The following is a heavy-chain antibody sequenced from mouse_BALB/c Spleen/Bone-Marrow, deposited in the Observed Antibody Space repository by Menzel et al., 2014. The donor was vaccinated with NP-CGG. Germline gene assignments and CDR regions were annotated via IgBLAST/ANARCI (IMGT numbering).Heavy chain of an antibody. D-gene: IGHD4-1*01. CDR1: GFDFSRYW. CDR3: ARRWDVYYFDY. Sequence: VQLQQSGGGLVQPGGSLKLSCAASGFDFSRYWMRWVRQAPGKGLEWIGEINPDSSTINYTPSLKDKFIISRDNAKNTLYLQMSKVRSEDTALYYCARRWDVYYFDYWGQGTTLTGSS. V-gene: IGHV4-1*02. J-gene: IGHJ2*01. CDR2: INPDSSTI.